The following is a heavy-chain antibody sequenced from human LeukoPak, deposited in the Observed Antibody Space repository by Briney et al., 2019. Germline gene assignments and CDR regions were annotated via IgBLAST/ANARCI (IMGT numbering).Heavy chain of an antibody. Sequence: GGSLRLSCAASGFTFDDYAMHWVRQAPGKGLEGVSGISWNSGSIGYADSVKGRFTISRDNAKNSLYLQMNSLRAEDTALYYCAKDPTPLLESDHWFDPWGQGTLVTVSS. J-gene: IGHJ5*02. V-gene: IGHV3-9*01. CDR2: ISWNSGSI. CDR3: AKDPTPLLESDHWFDP. CDR1: GFTFDDYA. D-gene: IGHD3-3*01.